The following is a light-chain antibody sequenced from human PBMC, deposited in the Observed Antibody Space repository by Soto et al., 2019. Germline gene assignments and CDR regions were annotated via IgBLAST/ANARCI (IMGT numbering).Light chain of an antibody. CDR3: AAWDDSTKSHV. Sequence: QSVLTQPPSVSGAPRQRVTISCSGSSSNIGSNAVNWYQQFPGKAPKLLIYYDDLVASGVSARFSGSKSGTSASLAISGLQSEDEADYYCAAWDDSTKSHVFGTGTKLTV. V-gene: IGLV1-36*01. J-gene: IGLJ1*01. CDR2: YDD. CDR1: SSNIGSNA.